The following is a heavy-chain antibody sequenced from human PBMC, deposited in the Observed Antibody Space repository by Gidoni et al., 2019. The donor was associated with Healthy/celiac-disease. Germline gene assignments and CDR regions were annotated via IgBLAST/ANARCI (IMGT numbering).Heavy chain of an antibody. Sequence: EVQLVESGGGLVQPGGSLRLSCAASGFTFSSYEMNWVRQAPGKGLEWVSYISSSGSTIYYADSVKGRFTISRDNAKNSLYLQMNSLRAEDTAVYYCARGPATYYYDSSGYGDAFDIWGQGTMVTVSS. CDR3: ARGPATYYYDSSGYGDAFDI. V-gene: IGHV3-48*03. D-gene: IGHD3-22*01. J-gene: IGHJ3*02. CDR2: ISSSGSTI. CDR1: GFTFSSYE.